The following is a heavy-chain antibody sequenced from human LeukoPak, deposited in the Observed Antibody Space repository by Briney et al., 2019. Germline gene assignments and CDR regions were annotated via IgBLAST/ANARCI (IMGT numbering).Heavy chain of an antibody. Sequence: GGALRLSCAASEFTFSSYAMYWVRQAPDQGLEWVALISYDGTNKYYADSVKGRFTISRDNSKNTLYLQVNRLRGEDTAVYYCARDYGSGSYPRIYFEYWGQGTLVTVSS. CDR1: EFTFSSYA. D-gene: IGHD3-10*01. CDR3: ARDYGSGSYPRIYFEY. V-gene: IGHV3-30*04. CDR2: ISYDGTNK. J-gene: IGHJ4*02.